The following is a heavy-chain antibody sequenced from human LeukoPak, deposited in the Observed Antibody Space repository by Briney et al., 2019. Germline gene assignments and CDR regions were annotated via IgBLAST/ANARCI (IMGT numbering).Heavy chain of an antibody. CDR2: IRYDGSNR. V-gene: IGHV3-30*02. CDR1: GFTFSSYG. CDR3: ARGPSRDIVVVPAAEPEVDY. Sequence: PGGSLRLSCAASGFTFSSYGMHWVRQAPGKGLEWVAFIRYDGSNRYYADSVKGRFTISRDNSKNTLYLQMNSLRTEDTAVYYCARGPSRDIVVVPAAEPEVDYWGQGTLVTVSS. D-gene: IGHD2-2*01. J-gene: IGHJ4*02.